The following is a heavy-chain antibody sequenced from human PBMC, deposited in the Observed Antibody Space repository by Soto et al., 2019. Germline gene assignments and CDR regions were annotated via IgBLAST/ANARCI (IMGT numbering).Heavy chain of an antibody. Sequence: SETLSLTCTVSGGSISSSSYYWGWIRQPPGKGLEWIGSIYYSGSTYYNPSLKSRVTISVDTSKNQFSLKLSSVTAADTAVYYCARLHKGTRGAFDYWGQGTLVTVSS. CDR1: GGSISSSSYY. V-gene: IGHV4-39*01. CDR3: ARLHKGTRGAFDY. J-gene: IGHJ4*02. D-gene: IGHD3-10*01. CDR2: IYYSGST.